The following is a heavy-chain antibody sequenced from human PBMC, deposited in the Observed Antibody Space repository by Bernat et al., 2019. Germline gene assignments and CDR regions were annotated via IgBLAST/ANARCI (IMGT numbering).Heavy chain of an antibody. CDR1: GFTFSSYE. CDR3: ARETVVAATRIQSLDY. Sequence: EVQLVESGGGLVQPGGSLRLSCAASGFTFSSYEMNWVRQAPGKGLEWVSYISSSGSTIYYADSVKGRFTISRDTAKNSLYLQMNSQRAEDTAVYYCARETVVAATRIQSLDYWGQGTLVTVSS. J-gene: IGHJ4*02. D-gene: IGHD2-15*01. V-gene: IGHV3-48*03. CDR2: ISSSGSTI.